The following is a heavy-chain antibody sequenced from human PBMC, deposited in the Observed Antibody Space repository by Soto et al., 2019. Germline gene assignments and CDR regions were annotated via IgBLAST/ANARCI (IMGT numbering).Heavy chain of an antibody. CDR1: GFIFSNYA. CDR3: AKDPNGDYVGAFDS. Sequence: GGSLRLSCAASGFIFSNYAMSWVRQPPGKGLEWVSAIGGNGGTIYYADSVKGRLTISRDNSQNTLYLQMNSLRAGDTAVYYCAKDPNGDYVGAFDSWGQGTLVTVSS. D-gene: IGHD4-17*01. V-gene: IGHV3-23*01. J-gene: IGHJ4*02. CDR2: IGGNGGTI.